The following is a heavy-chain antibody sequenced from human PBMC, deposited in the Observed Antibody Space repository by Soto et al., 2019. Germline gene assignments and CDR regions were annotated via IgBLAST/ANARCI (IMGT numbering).Heavy chain of an antibody. J-gene: IGHJ6*02. CDR2: ISSSSSYI. V-gene: IGHV3-21*01. CDR1: GFTFSSYS. Sequence: PGGSLRLSCAASGFTFSSYSMNWVRQAPGKGLEWVSSISSSSSYIYYADSVKGRFTISRDNAKNSLYLQMNSLRAEDTAVYYCARDRDYDILTGYSYYYYGMDVWGQGTTVTVSS. D-gene: IGHD3-9*01. CDR3: ARDRDYDILTGYSYYYYGMDV.